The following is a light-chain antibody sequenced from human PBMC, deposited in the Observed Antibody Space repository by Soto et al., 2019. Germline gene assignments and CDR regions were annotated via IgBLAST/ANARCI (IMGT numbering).Light chain of an antibody. J-gene: IGKJ2*01. CDR1: QSLLHSDGKTY. V-gene: IGKV2D-29*01. CDR3: MQGLQLPHT. CDR2: EVS. Sequence: DIVMTQTPLSLSVTPGQPASSSCKSSQSLLHSDGKTYLYLYLQKPGQPQQLRIYEVSNRFSGVPERFSGRGSGTDFTLKISRLEAEDVGVCYCMQGLQLPHTFGQGNKLEI.